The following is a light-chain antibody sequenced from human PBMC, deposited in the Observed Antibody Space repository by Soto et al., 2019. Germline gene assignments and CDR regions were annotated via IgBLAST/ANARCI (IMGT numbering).Light chain of an antibody. V-gene: IGKV1-5*01. Sequence: DIQMTQSPSTLSASVGDRVTITCRASQSISSWLAWYQQKPGKAPKLLIYDASSLESGVPSRFSGSGSGTEFTLTISSLQPDDFATYYCQQSNSYFWTFGQGTKV. J-gene: IGKJ1*01. CDR2: DAS. CDR1: QSISSW. CDR3: QQSNSYFWT.